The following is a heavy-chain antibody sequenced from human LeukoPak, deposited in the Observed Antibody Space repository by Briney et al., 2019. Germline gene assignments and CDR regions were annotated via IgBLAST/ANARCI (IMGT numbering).Heavy chain of an antibody. D-gene: IGHD3/OR15-3a*01. CDR2: ISDGGTHL. J-gene: IGHJ3*01. CDR3: AKEGTGFHSQWAFDF. CDR1: GFIFRNYG. V-gene: IGHV3-30*18. Sequence: PGGSLRLSCAGSGFIFRNYGMHWVRQAPGQGLQWVAVISDGGTHLYYADSVKGRFTISRDNSESTMYLQMNSLGVEDTAVYYCAKEGTGFHSQWAFDFWGQGTMVTVSS.